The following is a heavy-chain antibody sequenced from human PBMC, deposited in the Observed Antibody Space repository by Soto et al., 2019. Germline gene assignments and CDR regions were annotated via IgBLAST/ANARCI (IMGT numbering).Heavy chain of an antibody. CDR2: MNPNSGNT. CDR3: ARAFPITIFGVVITGAFDI. CDR1: GYTFTSYD. D-gene: IGHD3-3*01. Sequence: EASVTVSCQASGYTFTSYDINWVRQATGQGLEWMGWMNPNSGNTGYAQKFQGRVTMTRNTSISTAYMELSSLRSEDTAVYYCARAFPITIFGVVITGAFDIWGQGTMVTVSS. V-gene: IGHV1-8*01. J-gene: IGHJ3*02.